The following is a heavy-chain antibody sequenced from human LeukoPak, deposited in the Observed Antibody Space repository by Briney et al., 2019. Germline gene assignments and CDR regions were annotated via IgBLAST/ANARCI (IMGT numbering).Heavy chain of an antibody. D-gene: IGHD2-2*02. CDR3: ARIYCSSTSCYIGAYYYYGMDV. Sequence: ASVKVSCKASGYTFTSYGISWVRQAPGQGLEWMGWISAYNGNTNYAQKLQGRVTMTTDTSTSTAYMELRSLRFDDTAVYYCARIYCSSTSCYIGAYYYYGMDVWGQGTTVTVSS. V-gene: IGHV1-18*01. CDR1: GYTFTSYG. CDR2: ISAYNGNT. J-gene: IGHJ6*02.